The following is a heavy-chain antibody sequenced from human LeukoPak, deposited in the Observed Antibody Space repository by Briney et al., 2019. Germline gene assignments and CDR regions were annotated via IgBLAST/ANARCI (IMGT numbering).Heavy chain of an antibody. CDR2: IIPIFGTA. Sequence: SVKVSCKASGYTFTSYYMHWVRQAPGQGLEWMGGIIPIFGTANYAQKFQGRVTITADESTSTAYMELSSLRSEDTAVYYCASYPDSSGYYYGDAFDIWGQGTMVTVSS. D-gene: IGHD3-22*01. CDR1: GYTFTSYY. CDR3: ASYPDSSGYYYGDAFDI. V-gene: IGHV1-69*13. J-gene: IGHJ3*02.